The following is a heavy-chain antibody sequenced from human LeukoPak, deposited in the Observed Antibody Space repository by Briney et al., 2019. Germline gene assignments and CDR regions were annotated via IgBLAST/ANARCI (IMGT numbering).Heavy chain of an antibody. J-gene: IGHJ6*02. V-gene: IGHV3-23*01. Sequence: GGSLRLSCAASGFTFSSYAMSWVRQPPGKGLEWVSAISGSGGSTYYADSVKGRLTISRDNSKNTLYLQMNSLRAEDTAVYYCAKAPGCSSTSCYFDYYYGIDVWGQGTTVTVSS. D-gene: IGHD2-2*01. CDR3: AKAPGCSSTSCYFDYYYGIDV. CDR1: GFTFSSYA. CDR2: ISGSGGST.